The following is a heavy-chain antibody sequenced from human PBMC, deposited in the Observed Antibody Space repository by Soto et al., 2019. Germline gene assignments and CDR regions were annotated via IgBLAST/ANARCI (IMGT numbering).Heavy chain of an antibody. J-gene: IGHJ4*02. CDR1: GFTFSSYW. CDR3: VRVPTGGYAFSLDDY. D-gene: IGHD5-12*01. Sequence: EVQLVESGGGLVQPGGSLRLSCAASGFTFSSYWMHWVRQAPGKGLVWVSRINSDGSSTTYADSVKGRCTISRDNAKNTLYLQMHSLRAEDTAVYYCVRVPTGGYAFSLDDYWGQGTLVTVSS. V-gene: IGHV3-74*01. CDR2: INSDGSST.